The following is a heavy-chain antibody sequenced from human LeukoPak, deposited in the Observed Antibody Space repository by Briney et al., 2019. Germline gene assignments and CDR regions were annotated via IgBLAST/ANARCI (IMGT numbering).Heavy chain of an antibody. CDR3: ARDNAYCGGDCLPYYYYMDV. J-gene: IGHJ6*03. CDR2: INPNSGGT. V-gene: IGHV1-2*02. Sequence: ASVKVSCKASGYSFSGYYMHWVRQAPGQGLEWMGWINPNSGGTNYAQKFQGRVTMTRDTSISTVYMDLSRLRSDDTAVYYCARDNAYCGGDCLPYYYYMDVWGKGTTVTISS. D-gene: IGHD2-21*02. CDR1: GYSFSGYY.